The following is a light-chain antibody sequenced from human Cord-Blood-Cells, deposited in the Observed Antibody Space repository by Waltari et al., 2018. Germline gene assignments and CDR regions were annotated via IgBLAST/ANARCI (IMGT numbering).Light chain of an antibody. CDR2: AAS. V-gene: IGKV1-NL1*01. J-gene: IGKJ2*01. CDR3: QQYYSTPYT. CDR1: QGISKS. Sequence: DIQMTQSPSSLSASVGDRVTITCRASQGISKSLAWYQQKPGKAPKLLLYAASRLESGVPSRFSGSGSGTYYTLTISSLQPEDFATYYCQQYYSTPYTFGQGTKLEIK.